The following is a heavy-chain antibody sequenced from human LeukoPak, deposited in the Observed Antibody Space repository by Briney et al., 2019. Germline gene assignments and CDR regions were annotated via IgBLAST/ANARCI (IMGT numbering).Heavy chain of an antibody. V-gene: IGHV3-30*18. CDR3: AKDAYSGSYDY. J-gene: IGHJ4*02. CDR1: GFTFSSYG. Sequence: GGSLRLSCAASGFTFSSYGMHWVRQAPGKGLEWVAVISYDGSNKYYADSVKGRFTISRDNSKNTLYLQMNSLRAEDTAVYYYAKDAYSGSYDYWGQGTLVTVSS. CDR2: ISYDGSNK. D-gene: IGHD1-26*01.